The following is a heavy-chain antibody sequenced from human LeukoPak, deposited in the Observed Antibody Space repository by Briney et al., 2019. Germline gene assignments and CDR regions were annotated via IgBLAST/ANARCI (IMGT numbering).Heavy chain of an antibody. V-gene: IGHV4-39*01. CDR2: FYYSGIT. D-gene: IGHD5-12*01. CDR1: GGSITSTGYY. CDR3: ASHHSGASPSDAFDI. J-gene: IGHJ3*02. Sequence: SETLSLTCTVSGGSITSTGYYWDWIRQPTGKELEWIENFYYSGITYYNPSLRSRVTISVDTSKNQFSLKLSSVTAADTAVYYCASHHSGASPSDAFDIWGHGTMVTVPS.